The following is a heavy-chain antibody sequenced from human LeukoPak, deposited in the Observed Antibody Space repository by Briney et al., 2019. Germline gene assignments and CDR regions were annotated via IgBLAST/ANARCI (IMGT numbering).Heavy chain of an antibody. D-gene: IGHD6-19*01. Sequence: SETLSLTCTVSGGSISSSSYYWGWIPRPPGKGLEWIGSIYYSGSTYYNPSLKSRVTISVDTSKNQFSLKLSSVTAADTAVYCCARHRLSNSVAPSMDVWGKGTTVTVSS. J-gene: IGHJ6*04. V-gene: IGHV4-39*01. CDR1: GGSISSSSYY. CDR3: ARHRLSNSVAPSMDV. CDR2: IYYSGST.